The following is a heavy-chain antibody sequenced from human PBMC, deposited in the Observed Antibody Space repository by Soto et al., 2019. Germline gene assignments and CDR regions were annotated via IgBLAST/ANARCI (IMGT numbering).Heavy chain of an antibody. CDR3: ARDPTLTAAAAITNYGGGGLFDY. D-gene: IGHD2-2*01. Sequence: QVQLVESGGGVVQPGRSLRLSCAASGFTFSSYAMHWVRQAPGKGLEWVAVISYDGSNKYYADSVKGRFTISRDNSKNTLYLQMNSLRADDTAVYYCARDPTLTAAAAITNYGGGGLFDYWGQGTLVTVSS. CDR1: GFTFSSYA. J-gene: IGHJ4*02. V-gene: IGHV3-30-3*01. CDR2: ISYDGSNK.